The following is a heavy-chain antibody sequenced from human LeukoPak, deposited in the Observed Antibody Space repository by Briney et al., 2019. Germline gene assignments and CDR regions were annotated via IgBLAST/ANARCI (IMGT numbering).Heavy chain of an antibody. D-gene: IGHD3-22*01. V-gene: IGHV5-51*01. J-gene: IGHJ4*02. CDR2: IYPGDSDT. CDR3: ARRYYYDSSGYVDY. CDR1: GYXFTIYW. Sequence: GESLKISCNGSGYXFTIYWICWVRQMPGKGLEWMGIIYPGDSDTRYSPSFQGQVTISADKSISTAYLQWSSLKASDTAMYFCARRYYYDSSGYVDYWGQGTLVTVSS.